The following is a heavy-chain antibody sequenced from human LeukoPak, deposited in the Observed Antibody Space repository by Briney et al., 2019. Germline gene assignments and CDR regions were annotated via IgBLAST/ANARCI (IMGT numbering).Heavy chain of an antibody. CDR2: IKSKTDGGTT. CDR1: GFTFSNAW. V-gene: IGHV3-15*01. D-gene: IGHD3-3*01. J-gene: IGHJ4*02. CDR3: AKGDYDFWSGYYPYFDY. Sequence: GGSLRLSCAASGFTFSNAWMSWVRQAPGKGLEWVGRIKSKTDGGTTDYAAPVKGRFTISRDDSKNTLYLQMNSLKTEDTAVYYCAKGDYDFWSGYYPYFDYWGQGTLVTVSS.